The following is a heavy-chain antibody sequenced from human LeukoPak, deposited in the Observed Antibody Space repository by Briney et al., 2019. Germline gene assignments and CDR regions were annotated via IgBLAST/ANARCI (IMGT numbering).Heavy chain of an antibody. CDR3: AKLLRDATIYDS. CDR1: GFTFSSYW. V-gene: IGHV3-7*01. CDR2: INQDESAK. D-gene: IGHD5-24*01. Sequence: GGSLRLSCAASGFTFSSYWMSWVRQAPGKGLEWVVSINQDESAKLYVDSAKGRFTISRDNAKNSLFLQMNSLRAEDTAFYYCAKLLRDATIYDSWGHGALVTVSS. J-gene: IGHJ5*01.